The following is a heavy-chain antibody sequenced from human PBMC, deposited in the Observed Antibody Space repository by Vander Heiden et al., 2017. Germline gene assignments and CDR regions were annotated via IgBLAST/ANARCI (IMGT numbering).Heavy chain of an antibody. CDR1: GFTFSNAW. J-gene: IGHJ4*02. CDR2: IKSKTDGGTT. D-gene: IGHD2-15*01. Sequence: EVQLVESGGGLVKPGGSLRLSCAASGFTFSNAWMSWVRQGPGKGLEWVGRIKSKTDGGTTDYAAPVKGRFTISRDDSKNTLYLQMNSLKTEDTAVYYCTTDPYGWLRGGGDYWGQGTLVTVSS. CDR3: TTDPYGWLRGGGDY. V-gene: IGHV3-15*01.